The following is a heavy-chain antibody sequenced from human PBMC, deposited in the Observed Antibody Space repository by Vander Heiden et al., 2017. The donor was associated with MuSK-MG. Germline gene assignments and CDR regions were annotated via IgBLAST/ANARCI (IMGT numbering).Heavy chain of an antibody. V-gene: IGHV3-23*01. J-gene: IGHJ3*02. CDR2: ISGSGGST. CDR1: GFTFSRYG. Sequence: EVQLLESGGGLVQPGGSLRLSCAASGFTFSRYGMSWVRQAPGKGLEWVSLISGSGGSTYDADSVKGRFTISRDNSKNTLYLQMNSLRAEDTAVYYCSKAWRGDRYAFDIWGQGTMVTVSS. CDR3: SKAWRGDRYAFDI. D-gene: IGHD7-27*01.